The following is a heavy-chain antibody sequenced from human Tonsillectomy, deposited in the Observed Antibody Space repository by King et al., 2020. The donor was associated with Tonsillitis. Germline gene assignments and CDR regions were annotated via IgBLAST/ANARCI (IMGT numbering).Heavy chain of an antibody. Sequence: VQLVESGAEVKKPGASVTVSCKASGYTFTGYYMHWVRQAPGQGLEWMGWINPNNGGTYYAQKFQGRVTMTGDTSISTAYMELSSLRSDDTAVYYCAREIWDENEMGTWGQGTMVTVSS. D-gene: IGHD5-24*01. CDR2: INPNNGGT. J-gene: IGHJ3*01. CDR1: GYTFTGYY. V-gene: IGHV1-2*02. CDR3: AREIWDENEMGT.